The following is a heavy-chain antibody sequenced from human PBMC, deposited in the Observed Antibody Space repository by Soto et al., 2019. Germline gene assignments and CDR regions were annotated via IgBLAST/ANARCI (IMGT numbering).Heavy chain of an antibody. CDR1: GYTFTGYY. D-gene: IGHD4-17*01. V-gene: IGHV1-2*04. Sequence: ASVKVSCKASGYTFTGYYMHWVRQAPGQGLEWMGWINPNSGGTNYAQKFQGWVTMTRDTSISTAYMELSRLRSDDTAVYYCARGKMLRFYYCGMGVWGQGTTVTVSS. CDR3: ARGKMLRFYYCGMGV. J-gene: IGHJ6*02. CDR2: INPNSGGT.